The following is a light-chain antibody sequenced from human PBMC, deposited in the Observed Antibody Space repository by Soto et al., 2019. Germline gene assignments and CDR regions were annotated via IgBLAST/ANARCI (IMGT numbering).Light chain of an antibody. CDR3: QHYHNWPPWT. J-gene: IGKJ1*01. CDR1: QSVSSN. V-gene: IGKV3-15*01. CDR2: RAS. Sequence: EIVMTQSPATLSVSPGERATLSCRASQSVSSNLAWYQQKPGQAPRLLIYRASTRATGIPARFSGSGSGTDFTLTITSLQSEDFEVYYCQHYHNWPPWTFGQGTKVEIK.